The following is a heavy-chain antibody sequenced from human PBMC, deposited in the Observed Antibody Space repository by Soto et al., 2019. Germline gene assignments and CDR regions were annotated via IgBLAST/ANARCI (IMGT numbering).Heavy chain of an antibody. V-gene: IGHV1-69*13. J-gene: IGHJ6*02. Sequence: ASVTVSCKASGGTFSSYAISWVRQAPGQGLEWMGGIIPIFGTANYAQKFQGRVTITADESTSTAYMELRSLRSEDTAVYYCARKTVMITFGGVDMDVWGQGTTVTVSS. CDR1: GGTFSSYA. CDR3: ARKTVMITFGGVDMDV. CDR2: IIPIFGTA. D-gene: IGHD3-16*01.